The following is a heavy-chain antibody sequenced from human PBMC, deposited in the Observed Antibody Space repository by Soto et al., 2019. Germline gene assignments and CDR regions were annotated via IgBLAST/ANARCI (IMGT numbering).Heavy chain of an antibody. J-gene: IGHJ3*02. CDR3: AREAGYCSRTSCYRRAFDT. Sequence: EVQLVESGGDLVQPGGSLRLSCAASGFTFSGHWMHWVRQVPGKGLEWVSRINTDGGTSADADSVKGRFTISRDNAKNKLYLQMKGLRAEDTAVYYCAREAGYCSRTSCYRRAFDTWGQGTTVTVSS. D-gene: IGHD2-2*01. CDR2: INTDGGTS. V-gene: IGHV3-74*03. CDR1: GFTFSGHW.